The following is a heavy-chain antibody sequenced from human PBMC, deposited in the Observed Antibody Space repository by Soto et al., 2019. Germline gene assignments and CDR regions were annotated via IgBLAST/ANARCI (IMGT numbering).Heavy chain of an antibody. D-gene: IGHD2-15*01. CDR3: AKGYCSGGSCYSIYFDL. V-gene: IGHV3-30*18. CDR2: ISYDGSNK. CDR1: GFTFSSYG. Sequence: QVQLVESGGGVVQSGRSLRLSCAASGFTFSSYGMHWVRQAPGKGLEWVAVISYDGSNKYYADSVKGRFTISRDNSKNTLYLQMNSLRAEDTAVYYCAKGYCSGGSCYSIYFDLWGRGTLVTVSS. J-gene: IGHJ2*01.